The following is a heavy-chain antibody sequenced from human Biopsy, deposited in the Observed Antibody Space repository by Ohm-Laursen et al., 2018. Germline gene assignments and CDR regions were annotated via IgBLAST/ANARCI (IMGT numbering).Heavy chain of an antibody. D-gene: IGHD3-22*01. Sequence: SLRLSCAASGFTFSGYWMSWVRQAPGKGLEWVANIRQDGSERYYVDSVKGRFTISRDNTKNSLYLEMNSLRAEDTAVYYCARDSSGHYDSSGSDYWGQGTPVTVSS. CDR1: GFTFSGYW. J-gene: IGHJ4*02. CDR3: ARDSSGHYDSSGSDY. CDR2: IRQDGSER. V-gene: IGHV3-7*01.